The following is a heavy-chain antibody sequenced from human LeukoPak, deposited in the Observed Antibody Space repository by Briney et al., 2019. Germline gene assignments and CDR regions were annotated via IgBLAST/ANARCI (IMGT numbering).Heavy chain of an antibody. D-gene: IGHD1-26*01. CDR2: INHSGST. Sequence: SETLSLTCAVYGGSFSGYYWSWIRQPPGKGLEWIGEINHSGSTNYNLSLKSRVTISVDTSKNQFSLKLSSVTAADTAVYYCARGLMSGSYSDYWGQGTLVTVSS. CDR1: GGSFSGYY. CDR3: ARGLMSGSYSDY. J-gene: IGHJ4*02. V-gene: IGHV4-34*01.